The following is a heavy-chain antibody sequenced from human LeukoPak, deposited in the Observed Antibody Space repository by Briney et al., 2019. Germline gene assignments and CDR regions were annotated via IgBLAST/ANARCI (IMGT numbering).Heavy chain of an antibody. J-gene: IGHJ4*02. CDR3: ARLQNIMITFGGVIVAPKIDY. Sequence: SETLSLTCTVSGGSISSSSYYGGWIRQPPGKGLEWIGSIYYSGSTYYNPSLKSRVTISVDTSKNQFSLKLSSVTAADTAVYYCARLQNIMITFGGVIVAPKIDYWGQGTLVTVSS. V-gene: IGHV4-39*01. CDR1: GGSISSSSYY. D-gene: IGHD3-16*02. CDR2: IYYSGST.